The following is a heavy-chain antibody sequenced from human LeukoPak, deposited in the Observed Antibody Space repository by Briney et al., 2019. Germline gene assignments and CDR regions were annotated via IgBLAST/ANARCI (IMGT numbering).Heavy chain of an antibody. D-gene: IGHD2/OR15-2a*01. CDR3: AKDREWRSTTYYFDY. CDR1: GFTFSSYA. J-gene: IGHJ4*02. Sequence: GGSLRLSCAASGFTFSSYAMSWVRQAPGKGLEWVSAISGSGGRTYYADSVKGRFTISRDNSKNTLYLQMNSLRAEDTAVYYCAKDREWRSTTYYFDYWGQGTLVTVSS. CDR2: ISGSGGRT. V-gene: IGHV3-23*01.